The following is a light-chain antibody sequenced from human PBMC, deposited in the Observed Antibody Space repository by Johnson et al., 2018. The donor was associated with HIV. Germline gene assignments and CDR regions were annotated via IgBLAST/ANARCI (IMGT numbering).Light chain of an antibody. J-gene: IGLJ1*01. CDR3: GTWDSSLSAV. CDR2: DNN. V-gene: IGLV1-51*01. CDR1: SSNIGNNY. Sequence: SVLTQPPSVSAAPGQKVTISCSGSSSNIGNNYVSWYQQLPGTAPKLLIYDNNKRPSGIPDRFSGSKSCTSATLGITGLQTGDEADYYCGTWDSSLSAVFGTGTKVTVL.